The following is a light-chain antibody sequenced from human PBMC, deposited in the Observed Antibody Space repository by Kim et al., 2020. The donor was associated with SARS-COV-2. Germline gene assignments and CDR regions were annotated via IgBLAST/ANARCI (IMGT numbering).Light chain of an antibody. V-gene: IGLV7-46*01. CDR2: DTS. Sequence: GGIVTLSWGPSTGSVTSGHYPYWFQQKPGHAPRTLIYDTSNKHSWTPARFSGSLLGGKAALTLSGAQPEDEAEYYCLLSYSGARGVFGGGTQLTVL. J-gene: IGLJ2*01. CDR1: TGSVTSGHY. CDR3: LLSYSGARGV.